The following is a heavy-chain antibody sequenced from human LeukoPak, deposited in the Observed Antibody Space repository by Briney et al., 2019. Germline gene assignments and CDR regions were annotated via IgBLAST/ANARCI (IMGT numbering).Heavy chain of an antibody. V-gene: IGHV4-39*07. CDR2: IYYSGST. J-gene: IGHJ4*02. CDR3: AREGLLWFGELFGPPYFDY. Sequence: SETLSLTCTVSGGSISSSSYYWGWIRRPPRKGLEWIGRIYYSGSTYYNPSLKSRVTMSVDTSKNQFSLKLSSVTAADTAVYYCAREGLLWFGELFGPPYFDYWGQGTLVTVSS. CDR1: GGSISSSSYY. D-gene: IGHD3-10*01.